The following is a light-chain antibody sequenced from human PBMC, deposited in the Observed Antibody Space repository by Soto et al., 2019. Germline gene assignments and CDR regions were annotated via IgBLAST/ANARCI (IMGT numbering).Light chain of an antibody. CDR3: QQYGGMWA. Sequence: DIQMTQSPSTLSASVGDRVTITCRASQSISNRLAWYQQKPGKAPKVVIYDASSLESGVPSRFSGSGSGTEFILTINSLQPDDFATYYCQQYGGMWAFGQGTKVEIK. CDR2: DAS. CDR1: QSISNR. V-gene: IGKV1-5*01. J-gene: IGKJ1*01.